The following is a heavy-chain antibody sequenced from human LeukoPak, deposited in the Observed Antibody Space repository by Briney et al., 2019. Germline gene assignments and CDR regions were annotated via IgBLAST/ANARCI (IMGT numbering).Heavy chain of an antibody. CDR3: IYGYTLDF. J-gene: IGHJ4*02. CDR1: GFTVTSNY. Sequence: GGSLRLSCAASGFTVTSNYMNWVRQAPGKGLEWVSVIYSGGSTNYSDSVKGRFTISRDNSKNTLYLRMNSLRAEDTAVYYCIYGYTLDFWGQGTLVTVSS. CDR2: IYSGGST. V-gene: IGHV3-53*01. D-gene: IGHD5-18*01.